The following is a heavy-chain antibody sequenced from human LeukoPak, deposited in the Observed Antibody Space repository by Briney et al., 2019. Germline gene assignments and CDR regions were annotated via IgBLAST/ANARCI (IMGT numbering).Heavy chain of an antibody. D-gene: IGHD5-12*01. V-gene: IGHV1-2*02. CDR2: INPNSCDT. Sequence: WIGCINPNSCDTNYAQKFQGRVTMTRDTSIRTAYMELSGLRSDDTAVYYCAKNPYEYYFDYWGQGTLVTVSS. J-gene: IGHJ4*02. CDR3: AKNPYEYYFDY.